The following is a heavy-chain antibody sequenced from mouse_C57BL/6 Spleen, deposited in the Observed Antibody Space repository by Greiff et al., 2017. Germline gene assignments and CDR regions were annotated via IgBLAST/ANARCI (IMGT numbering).Heavy chain of an antibody. CDR2: IYPGGGYP. D-gene: IGHD1-1*01. CDR1: GYTFTNYW. J-gene: IGHJ2*01. Sequence: VQLQQSGAELVRPGTSVKMSCKASGYTFTNYWIGWAKQRPGHGLEWIGDIYPGGGYPNYNEKFKGKATLTADKSSSTAYMQFSSLTSEDSAIYYCARSGYYYGSSYGGYFDYWGQGTTLTVSS. V-gene: IGHV1-63*01. CDR3: ARSGYYYGSSYGGYFDY.